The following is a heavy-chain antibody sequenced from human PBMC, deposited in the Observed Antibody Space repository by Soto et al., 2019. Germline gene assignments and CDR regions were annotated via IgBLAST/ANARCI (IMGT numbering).Heavy chain of an antibody. Sequence: SQTLSLTCAISGDSVSSNSAAWNWIRQSPSRGLEWLGRTYYRSKWYNDYAVSVKSRITINPDTSKNHFSLQLNSVTPEDTAVYYCARSPITIFGVVPIELDYWGQGTRVTVAS. CDR1: GDSVSSNSAA. D-gene: IGHD3-3*01. CDR2: TYYRSKWYN. J-gene: IGHJ4*02. V-gene: IGHV6-1*01. CDR3: ARSPITIFGVVPIELDY.